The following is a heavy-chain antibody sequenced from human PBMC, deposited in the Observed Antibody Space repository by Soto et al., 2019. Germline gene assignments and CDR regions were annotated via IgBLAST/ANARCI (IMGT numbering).Heavy chain of an antibody. CDR2: IIPLFGTT. V-gene: IGHV1-69*01. CDR1: GGTFSRHA. D-gene: IGHD6-13*01. J-gene: IGHJ5*02. Sequence: QVQLVQSGSEVKMPGSSVKVSCKTSGGTFSRHAINWVRQAPGQGLEGMGGIIPLFGTTNYAQKFKGRVTISADESTSTAYMELSSITSEDAAVYYCARADIHGSSWYFWFDPCGQGTLVTVSS. CDR3: ARADIHGSSWYFWFDP.